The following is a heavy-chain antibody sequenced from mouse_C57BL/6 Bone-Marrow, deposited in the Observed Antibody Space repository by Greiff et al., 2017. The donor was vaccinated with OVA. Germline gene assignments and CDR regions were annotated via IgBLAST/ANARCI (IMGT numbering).Heavy chain of an antibody. Sequence: QVQLKQSGPELVKPGASVKISCKASGYAFSSSWMNWVKQRPGKGLEWIGRIYPGDGDTNYNGKFKGKATLTADKSSSTAYMQLSSLTSEDSAVYFCARQMDGYDGVDYWGQGTTLTVSS. D-gene: IGHD2-2*01. CDR2: IYPGDGDT. CDR3: ARQMDGYDGVDY. J-gene: IGHJ2*01. V-gene: IGHV1-82*01. CDR1: GYAFSSSW.